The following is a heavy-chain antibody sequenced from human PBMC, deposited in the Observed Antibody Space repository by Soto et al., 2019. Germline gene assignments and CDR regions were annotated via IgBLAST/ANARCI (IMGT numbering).Heavy chain of an antibody. CDR2: ISSSSSTI. D-gene: IGHD3-3*01. CDR1: GFTFSSYS. J-gene: IGHJ4*02. CDR3: ASTPDDFSSGYYHPNPDIYYFDY. Sequence: EVQLVESGGGLVQPGGSLRLSCAASGFTFSSYSMNWVRQAPGKGLEWVSYISSSSSTIYYADSVKGRFTISRDNAKNSLYLQMNSLRAEDTAVYYCASTPDDFSSGYYHPNPDIYYFDYWGQGTLVTVSS. V-gene: IGHV3-48*01.